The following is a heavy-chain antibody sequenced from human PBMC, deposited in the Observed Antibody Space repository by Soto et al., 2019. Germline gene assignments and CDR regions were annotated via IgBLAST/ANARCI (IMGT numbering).Heavy chain of an antibody. CDR2: IKDKSEGETI. Sequence: EVQLVESGGGLVEPGGSLRISCAASGFTFNYAWMSWVHQAPGKGLEWVGRIKDKSEGETIDYAAPVKGRFTISRDDSKNTVYLQMNSLKTEDTGVYYCATDGGFNFGYWFDPWGQGTLVTVSS. CDR3: ATDGGFNFGYWFDP. V-gene: IGHV3-15*01. D-gene: IGHD5-18*01. J-gene: IGHJ5*02. CDR1: GFTFNYAW.